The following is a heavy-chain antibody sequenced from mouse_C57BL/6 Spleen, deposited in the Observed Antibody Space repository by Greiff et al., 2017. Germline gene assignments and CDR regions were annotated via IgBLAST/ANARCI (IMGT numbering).Heavy chain of an antibody. V-gene: IGHV5-9-1*02. CDR1: GFTFSSYA. J-gene: IGHJ2*01. D-gene: IGHD4-1*01. CDR3: TRAGILESLDY. Sequence: EVKLVESGEGLVKPGGSLKLSCAASGFTFSSYAMSWVRQTPEKRLEWVAYISSGGDYIYYADTVKGRFTISRDNARNTLYLQMSSLKSEDTAMYYCTRAGILESLDYWGQGTTLTVSS. CDR2: ISSGGDYI.